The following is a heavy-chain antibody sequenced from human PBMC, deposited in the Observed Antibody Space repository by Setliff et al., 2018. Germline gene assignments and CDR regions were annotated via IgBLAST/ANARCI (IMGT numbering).Heavy chain of an antibody. CDR2: VRYTGRA. J-gene: IGHJ6*03. Sequence: SETLSLTCSVSGGSISPYYWGWIRQSPKTGLEFIAHVRYTGRADYNPSLRSRVTISVDASKNQFSLKLNSVTAADTAVYYCARAPPNRYSGSYEYFYMDVWGKGTTVTVSS. D-gene: IGHD1-26*01. V-gene: IGHV4-59*08. CDR1: GGSISPYY. CDR3: ARAPPNRYSGSYEYFYMDV.